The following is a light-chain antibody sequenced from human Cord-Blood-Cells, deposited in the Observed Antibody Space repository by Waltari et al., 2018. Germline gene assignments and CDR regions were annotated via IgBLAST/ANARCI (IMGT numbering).Light chain of an antibody. J-gene: IGKJ1*01. CDR3: QQYGSSPWT. CDR2: GAS. CDR1: QSVSSSY. V-gene: IGKV3-20*01. Sequence: EIALTQSPGTLSLSPGERATLSCRASQSVSSSYLAWYQQKPGQAPRLLIYGASSRATGIPDRFSGSGSGTDFTLTISRLEPEDFAVYDCQQYGSSPWTFGQGTKVEIK.